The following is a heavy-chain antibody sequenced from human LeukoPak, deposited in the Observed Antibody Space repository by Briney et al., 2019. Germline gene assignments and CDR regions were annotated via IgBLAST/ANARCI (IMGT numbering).Heavy chain of an antibody. CDR3: ASRSRGRIVVVTARDYFDY. CDR2: ISYDGSNK. J-gene: IGHJ4*02. V-gene: IGHV3-30-3*01. Sequence: GGSLRLSCAASGFTFSSYAMHWVRRAPGKGLEWVAVISYDGSNKYYADSVKGRFTISRDNSKNTLYLQMNSLRAEDTAVYYCASRSRGRIVVVTARDYFDYWGQGTLVTVSS. D-gene: IGHD2-21*02. CDR1: GFTFSSYA.